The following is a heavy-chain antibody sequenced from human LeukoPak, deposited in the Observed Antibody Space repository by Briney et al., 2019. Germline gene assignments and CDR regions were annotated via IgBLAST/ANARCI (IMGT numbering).Heavy chain of an antibody. J-gene: IGHJ4*02. V-gene: IGHV3-21*01. CDR1: GFSFSSYT. CDR3: ARDGRCGGDCYAS. CDR2: ISSSSSYI. Sequence: GGSLRLSCAASGFSFSSYTMNWVRQAPGKGLEWVSIISSSSSYIYYADSVKGRFTISRDNTKNALYLQMNSLRVEDTAVYYCARDGRCGGDCYASWGQGTLVTVSS. D-gene: IGHD2-21*02.